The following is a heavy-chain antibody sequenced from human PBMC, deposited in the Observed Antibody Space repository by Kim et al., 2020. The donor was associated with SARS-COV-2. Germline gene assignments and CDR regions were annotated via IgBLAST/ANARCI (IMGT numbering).Heavy chain of an antibody. Sequence: GESLKISCKGSGYSFTSYWIGWVRQMPGKGLEWMGIIYPGDSDTRYSPSFQGHVTISADKSISTAYLQWSSLKASDTAMYYCARLRRYSSGYYLGGAFDIWGQGTMVTVSS. CDR3: ARLRRYSSGYYLGGAFDI. CDR1: GYSFTSYW. J-gene: IGHJ3*02. CDR2: IYPGDSDT. V-gene: IGHV5-51*01. D-gene: IGHD3-22*01.